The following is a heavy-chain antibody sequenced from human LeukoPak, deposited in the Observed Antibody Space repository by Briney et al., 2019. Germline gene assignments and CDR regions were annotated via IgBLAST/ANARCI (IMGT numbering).Heavy chain of an antibody. D-gene: IGHD5-24*01. Sequence: ASVKVSCKVSGYTLTELSMHWVRQAPGKGLEWMGGFDPEDGETIYAQKFQGRVTMTEDTSTDTAYMELSSLRSEDTAVYYCATGLGYRVRVTDPDAFDIWGQVTMVTVSS. V-gene: IGHV1-24*01. CDR1: GYTLTELS. CDR2: FDPEDGET. CDR3: ATGLGYRVRVTDPDAFDI. J-gene: IGHJ3*02.